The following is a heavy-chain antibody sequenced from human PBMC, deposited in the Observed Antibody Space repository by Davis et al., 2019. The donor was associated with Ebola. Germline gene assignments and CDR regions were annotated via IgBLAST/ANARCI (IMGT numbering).Heavy chain of an antibody. Sequence: AASVKVSCKVSGYTLTELSMHWVRQAPGKGLEWMGGFDPEDGETIYAQKFQGRVTMTTDTSTSTAYMELRSLRSDDTAVYYCARGHGSSWQYYYYYYGMDVWGQGTTVTVSS. V-gene: IGHV1-24*01. J-gene: IGHJ6*02. D-gene: IGHD6-13*01. CDR1: GYTLTELS. CDR2: FDPEDGET. CDR3: ARGHGSSWQYYYYYYGMDV.